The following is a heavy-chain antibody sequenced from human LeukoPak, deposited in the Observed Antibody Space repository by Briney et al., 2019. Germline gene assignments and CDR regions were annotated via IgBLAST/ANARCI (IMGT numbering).Heavy chain of an antibody. D-gene: IGHD5-12*01. CDR1: SGSINSYY. CDR3: ARGGYAPDV. Sequence: PSETLCLTCTVSSGSINSYYWTWIRQPPGKGLECIGYMYYTGSTNYNPSLKSRVTISVDTSKNRFSLKLYSVTAADTAVYYCARGGYAPDVWGKGTTVTVSS. CDR2: MYYTGST. V-gene: IGHV4-59*01. J-gene: IGHJ6*04.